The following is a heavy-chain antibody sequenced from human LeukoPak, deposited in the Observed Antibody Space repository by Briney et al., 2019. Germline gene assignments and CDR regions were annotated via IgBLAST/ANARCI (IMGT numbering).Heavy chain of an antibody. CDR1: GYTFTSYG. D-gene: IGHD3-22*01. CDR2: ISAYNGNT. V-gene: IGHV1-18*01. J-gene: IGHJ3*02. Sequence: ASVKVSCKASGYTFTSYGISWVRQAPGQGLEWMGWISAYNGNTNYAQKLQGRVTMTTDTSTSTAYMELRSLRSDDTAVYYCARGGAEDYYDSSGYYYVSAFDIWGQGTMVTVSS. CDR3: ARGGAEDYYDSSGYYYVSAFDI.